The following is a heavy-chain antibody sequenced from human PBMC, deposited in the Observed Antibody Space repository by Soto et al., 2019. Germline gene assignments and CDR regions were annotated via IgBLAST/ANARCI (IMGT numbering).Heavy chain of an antibody. CDR2: IYWDDDK. CDR1: GFALSNSGVG. Sequence: QITLKESGPTLVTPTQTLTLTCTFSGFALSNSGVGVGWMRQPPGKTLDWLALIYWDDDKRYSRTLKSWLTITKATAKHHVVPTMTNMDPDDTATYYSARSITAAGSSFGYWGQGTLVTVSS. CDR3: ARSITAAGSSFGY. J-gene: IGHJ4*02. D-gene: IGHD6-13*01. V-gene: IGHV2-5*02.